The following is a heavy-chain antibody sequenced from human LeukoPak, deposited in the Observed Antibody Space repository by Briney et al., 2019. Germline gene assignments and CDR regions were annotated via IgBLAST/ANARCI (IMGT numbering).Heavy chain of an antibody. CDR1: GGSFSGYY. CDR2: INHSGST. D-gene: IGHD6-13*01. Sequence: PSETLSLTCAVYGGSFSGYYWSWIRQPPGKGLEWIGEINHSGSTNYNPSLKSRVTISVDTSKNQFSLKLSSVTAADTAVYYCARHGYSSSWSLDIWGQGTMVTVSS. J-gene: IGHJ3*02. CDR3: ARHGYSSSWSLDI. V-gene: IGHV4-34*01.